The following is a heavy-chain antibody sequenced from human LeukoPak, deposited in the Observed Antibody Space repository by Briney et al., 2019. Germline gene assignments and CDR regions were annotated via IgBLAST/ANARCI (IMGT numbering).Heavy chain of an antibody. J-gene: IGHJ4*02. CDR3: ARLVGGSSWYGARYFDY. CDR1: GYSFTSYW. D-gene: IGHD6-13*01. V-gene: IGHV5-51*01. CDR2: IYPGDSDT. Sequence: GESLQISCKGSGYSFTSYWIGWVRQMPGKGLEWTGIIYPGDSDTRYSPSFQGQVTISADKSISTAYLQWSSLKASDTAMYYCARLVGGSSWYGARYFDYWGQGTLVTVSS.